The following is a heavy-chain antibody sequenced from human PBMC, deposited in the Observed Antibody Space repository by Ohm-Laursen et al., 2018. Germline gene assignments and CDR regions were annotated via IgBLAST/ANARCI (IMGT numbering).Heavy chain of an antibody. Sequence: SLRLSCAASGFTFSSYAMSWVRQTPGKSLECISTISGSGASSHYADSVKGRFTISRDNAKNTLYLQMNSLRAEDTAVYYCARDRSLADPKGNWFDPWGQGILVTVSS. CDR2: ISGSGASS. V-gene: IGHV3-23*01. D-gene: IGHD2-15*01. CDR1: GFTFSSYA. CDR3: ARDRSLADPKGNWFDP. J-gene: IGHJ5*02.